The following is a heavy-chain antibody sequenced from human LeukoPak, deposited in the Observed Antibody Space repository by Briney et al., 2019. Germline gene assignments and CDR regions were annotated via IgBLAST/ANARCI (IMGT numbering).Heavy chain of an antibody. CDR1: GGSISSGGYY. CDR3: ARGGRDGYTLYPFDY. J-gene: IGHJ4*02. V-gene: IGHV4-61*08. CDR2: IYYSGRT. Sequence: PSETLSLTCTVSGGSISSGGYYWSWIRQPPGKGLEWIGYIYYSGRTNYNPSLKSRVTISVDTSKNQLSLKLSSVTAADTAVYYCARGGRDGYTLYPFDYWGQGTLVTVSS. D-gene: IGHD5-24*01.